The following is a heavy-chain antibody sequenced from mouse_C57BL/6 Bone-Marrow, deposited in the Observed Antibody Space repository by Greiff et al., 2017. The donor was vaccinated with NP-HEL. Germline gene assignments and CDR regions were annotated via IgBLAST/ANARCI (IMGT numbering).Heavy chain of an antibody. Sequence: VKLMESGGGLVQPGESLKLSCESNEYEFPSHDMSWVRKTPEKRLELVAAITSAGGSTYYPDTMERRFIISRDKTKKTLYLQMSSLRAEDTALYYCARRDVRYFDVWGTGTTVTVSS. V-gene: IGHV5-2*01. D-gene: IGHD3-3*01. J-gene: IGHJ1*03. CDR1: EYEFPSHD. CDR3: ARRDVRYFDV. CDR2: ITSAGGST.